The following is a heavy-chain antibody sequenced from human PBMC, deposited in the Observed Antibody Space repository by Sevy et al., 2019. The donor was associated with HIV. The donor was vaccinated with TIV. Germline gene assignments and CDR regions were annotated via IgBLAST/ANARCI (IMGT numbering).Heavy chain of an antibody. V-gene: IGHV3-30*04. CDR3: ARGTYDGSGYYYPGIGYYYYGMDV. CDR1: GFTFSSYA. CDR2: ISYDGSNK. Sequence: GGSLRLSCAASGFTFSSYAMHWVRQAPGKGLEWVAVISYDGSNKYYADSVKGRFTISRDNSKNTLYLQMNSLRAEDTAVYYCARGTYDGSGYYYPGIGYYYYGMDVWGQGTTVTVSS. D-gene: IGHD3-22*01. J-gene: IGHJ6*02.